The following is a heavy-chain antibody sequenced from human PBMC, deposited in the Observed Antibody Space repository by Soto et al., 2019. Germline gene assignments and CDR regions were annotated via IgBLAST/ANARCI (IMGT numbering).Heavy chain of an antibody. D-gene: IGHD1-1*01. J-gene: IGHJ3*02. V-gene: IGHV4-34*01. CDR3: ARVERGNATTFFDAFDI. Sequence: VQLQQWGAGLLKPSETLSLTCAVYGGFVSSGSYYWSWIRQPPGKGLEWIGEMSHSGGTHFNPSLESRVTISVDTSTNQFSLKMSSVTAAENALYYYARVERGNATTFFDAFDIWGQGTMVTVS. CDR2: MSHSGGT. CDR1: GGFVSSGSYY.